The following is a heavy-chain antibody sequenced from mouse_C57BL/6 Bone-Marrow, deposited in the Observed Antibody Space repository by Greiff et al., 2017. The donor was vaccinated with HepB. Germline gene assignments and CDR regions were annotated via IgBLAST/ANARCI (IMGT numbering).Heavy chain of an antibody. J-gene: IGHJ3*01. V-gene: IGHV2-6*01. CDR2: IWGVGST. D-gene: IGHD1-1*01. CDR1: GFSLTSYG. Sequence: VQLQQSGPGLVAPSQSLSITCTVSGFSLTSYGVDWVRQSPGKGLEWLGVIWGVGSTNYNSALKSRLSISKDNSKSQVFLKMNSLQTDDTAMYYCASDPRSYYGSSYVEAYWGQGTLVTVSA. CDR3: ASDPRSYYGSSYVEAY.